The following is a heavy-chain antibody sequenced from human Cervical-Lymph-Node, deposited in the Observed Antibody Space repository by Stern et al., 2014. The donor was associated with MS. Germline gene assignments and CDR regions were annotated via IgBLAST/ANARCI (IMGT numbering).Heavy chain of an antibody. CDR1: GFTVSSNY. D-gene: IGHD3-16*01. J-gene: IGHJ4*02. V-gene: IGHV3-66*02. Sequence: EVQLEESGGGLVQPGGSLRLSCAVSGFTVSSNYMSWVRQAPGKGLEWVSLIYSGGSTSYADSVRGRFTISRDNSKNTLYLQMNSLRTEDTAVYYCAGGPNRGYWGQGTLVTVSS. CDR3: AGGPNRGY. CDR2: IYSGGST.